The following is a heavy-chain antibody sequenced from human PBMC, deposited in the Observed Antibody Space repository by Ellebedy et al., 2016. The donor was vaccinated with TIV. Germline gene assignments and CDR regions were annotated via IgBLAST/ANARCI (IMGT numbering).Heavy chain of an antibody. CDR3: ARRSRGPSYYFDY. D-gene: IGHD3-10*01. Sequence: GESLKISCAASGFTFSSYSMNWVRQAPGKGLEWVSSITGSDGQMYYADSVQGRSTISRDNSKNTVDLQISSLRAEDTAVYYCARRSRGPSYYFDYWGQGALVTVSS. CDR2: ITGSDGQM. V-gene: IGHV3-23*01. J-gene: IGHJ4*02. CDR1: GFTFSSYS.